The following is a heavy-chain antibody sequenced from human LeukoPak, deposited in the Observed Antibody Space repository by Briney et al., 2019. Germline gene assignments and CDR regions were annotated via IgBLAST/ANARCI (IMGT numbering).Heavy chain of an antibody. Sequence: PSETLSLTCTVSGGSIRSDFHYWDWIRQPPGKGLEWIGSILYTGGSWVKPSLKSRASISVDTSRNQFSLTLHPVNAIDTALYYCTRRASGSGGTQAGMDVWGQGTTVTVSS. CDR2: ILYTGGS. J-gene: IGHJ6*02. V-gene: IGHV4-39*01. CDR1: GGSIRSDFHY. CDR3: TRRASGSGGTQAGMDV. D-gene: IGHD2-15*01.